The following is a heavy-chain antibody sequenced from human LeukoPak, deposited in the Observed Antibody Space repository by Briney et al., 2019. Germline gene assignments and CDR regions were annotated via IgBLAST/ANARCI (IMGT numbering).Heavy chain of an antibody. CDR3: ARGGRYDFWSGYGPDGMDV. CDR2: ISYGGSNK. V-gene: IGHV3-30*04. J-gene: IGHJ6*02. D-gene: IGHD3-3*01. CDR1: GFTFSSYA. Sequence: GGSLRLSCAASGFTFSSYAMHWVRQAPGKGLEWVAVISYGGSNKYYADSVKGRFTISRDNSKNTLSLQMNSLRAEDTAVYYCARGGRYDFWSGYGPDGMDVWGQGTTVTVS.